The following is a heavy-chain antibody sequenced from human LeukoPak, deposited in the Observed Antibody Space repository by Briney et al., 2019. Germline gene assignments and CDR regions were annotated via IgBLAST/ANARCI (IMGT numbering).Heavy chain of an antibody. V-gene: IGHV1-8*01. CDR3: ARGITMVQGVPIGY. Sequence: ASVKVSCKASGYTFTSYGINWVRQATGQGLEWMGWMNPNSGNTGYAQKFQGRVTMTRNTSISTAYMELSSLRSEDTAVYYCARGITMVQGVPIGYWGQGTLVTVSS. CDR1: GYTFTSYG. D-gene: IGHD3-10*01. CDR2: MNPNSGNT. J-gene: IGHJ4*02.